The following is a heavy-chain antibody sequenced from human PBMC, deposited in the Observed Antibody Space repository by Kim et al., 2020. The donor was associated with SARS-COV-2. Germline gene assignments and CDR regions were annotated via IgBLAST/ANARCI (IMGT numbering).Heavy chain of an antibody. CDR1: SGSISSSNW. Sequence: SETLSLTCAVSSGSISSSNWWSWVRQPPGKGLEWIGEIYHSGNTNYNPSLKRPVTISVDKSKNQFSLKLSSVTAADTAVYYCARECDTVVRGACFDYWGQGTLVTVSS. V-gene: IGHV4-4*02. CDR2: IYHSGNT. J-gene: IGHJ4*02. D-gene: IGHD3-10*01. CDR3: ARECDTVVRGACFDY.